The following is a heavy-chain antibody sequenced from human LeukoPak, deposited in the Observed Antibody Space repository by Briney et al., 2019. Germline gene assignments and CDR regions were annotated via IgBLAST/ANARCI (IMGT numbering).Heavy chain of an antibody. J-gene: IGHJ4*02. CDR2: IIPIFGTA. Sequence: SVKLSCKASGGTFTSYAISWVRQAPGQGLGWMGRIIPIFGTANYAQKFQGRVTITTDESTSTAYMELSSLRPEDTAVYYCARAIAAAGYFDYWGQGTLVTVSS. V-gene: IGHV1-69*05. D-gene: IGHD6-13*01. CDR3: ARAIAAAGYFDY. CDR1: GGTFTSYA.